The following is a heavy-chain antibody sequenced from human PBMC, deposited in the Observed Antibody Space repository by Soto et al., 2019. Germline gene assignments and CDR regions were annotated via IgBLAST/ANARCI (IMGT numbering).Heavy chain of an antibody. D-gene: IGHD6-13*01. CDR1: GFTFSDYY. Sequence: PGGSLRLSCAASGFTFSDYYMSWIRQAPGKGLEWVSYISSSSSYTNYADSVKGRFTISRDNAKNSLYLQMNSLRAEDTAVYYCASYGPDWQQLPPQAWFDPWGQGTLVTVYS. CDR3: ASYGPDWQQLPPQAWFDP. V-gene: IGHV3-11*06. CDR2: ISSSSSYT. J-gene: IGHJ5*02.